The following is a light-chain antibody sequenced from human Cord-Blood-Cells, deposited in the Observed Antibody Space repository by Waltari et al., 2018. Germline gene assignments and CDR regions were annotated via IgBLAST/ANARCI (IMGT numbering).Light chain of an antibody. Sequence: SYALTQPPSVSGSPGQSARIPCSGAAWPIAYDNWYHQQPGQAPVLVKYKDSKRPSGFPNRFSGSKSGKTVSMTISGVQAEEEADYYCNSADSSGTDMVFGGGTKLTVL. V-gene: IGLV3-25*02. CDR1: AWPIAY. CDR2: KDS. CDR3: NSADSSGTDMV. J-gene: IGLJ2*01.